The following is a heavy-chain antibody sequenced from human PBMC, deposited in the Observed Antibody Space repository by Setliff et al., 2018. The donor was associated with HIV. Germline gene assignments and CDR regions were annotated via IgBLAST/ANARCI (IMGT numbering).Heavy chain of an antibody. V-gene: IGHV1-69*10. D-gene: IGHD3-16*01. Sequence: VKVSCKASGGTFSSYDISWVRQAPGQGLEWMGGIIPILDIANYALKFQGRVTITADKSTGAAYMELSSLRSDDTAVYYWASYEREGLDYWGQGTLVTVSS. CDR1: GGTFSSYD. J-gene: IGHJ4*02. CDR2: IIPILDIA. CDR3: ASYEREGLDY.